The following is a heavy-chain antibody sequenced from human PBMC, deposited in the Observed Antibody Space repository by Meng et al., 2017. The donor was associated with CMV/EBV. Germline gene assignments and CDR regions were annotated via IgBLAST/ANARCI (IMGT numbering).Heavy chain of an antibody. Sequence: QGHVPEAGPGLVKPSAPLSLTCTVSGGSISSYYWSWIRQPAGKGLEWIGRIYTSGSTNYNPSLKSRVTMSVDTSKNQFSLKLSSVTAADTAVYYCARGGLYYYDSSGHFDYWGQGTLVTVSS. V-gene: IGHV4-4*07. J-gene: IGHJ4*02. CDR2: IYTSGST. CDR1: GGSISSYY. CDR3: ARGGLYYYDSSGHFDY. D-gene: IGHD3-22*01.